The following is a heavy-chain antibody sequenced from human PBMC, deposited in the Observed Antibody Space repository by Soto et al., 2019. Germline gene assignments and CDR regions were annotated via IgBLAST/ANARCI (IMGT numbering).Heavy chain of an antibody. Sequence: SETLSLTCTVSGGSISSSSYYWGWIRQPPGKGLEWIGSIYYGGSTYYNPSLKSRVTISVDTSKNQFSLKLSSVTAADTAVYYCARRNTGNYYYYYYMDVWGKGTTVTVSS. D-gene: IGHD5-18*01. V-gene: IGHV4-39*01. CDR2: IYYGGST. CDR3: ARRNTGNYYYYYYMDV. J-gene: IGHJ6*03. CDR1: GGSISSSSYY.